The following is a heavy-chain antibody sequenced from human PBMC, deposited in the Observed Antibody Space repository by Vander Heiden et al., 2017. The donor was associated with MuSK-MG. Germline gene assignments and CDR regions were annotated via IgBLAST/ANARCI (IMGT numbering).Heavy chain of an antibody. Sequence: QVQLQESGPGLVKPSETLSPTCYVSGGSISSYYWSWIRQPPGKGLEWIGYIYYSGGTNYNPSLKSRVTISVDTSKNQFSLKLSSVTAADTAVYYCARRAYTDDAFDIWGQGTMVTVSS. CDR1: GGSISSYY. CDR3: ARRAYTDDAFDI. J-gene: IGHJ3*02. V-gene: IGHV4-59*08. CDR2: IYYSGGT. D-gene: IGHD3-16*01.